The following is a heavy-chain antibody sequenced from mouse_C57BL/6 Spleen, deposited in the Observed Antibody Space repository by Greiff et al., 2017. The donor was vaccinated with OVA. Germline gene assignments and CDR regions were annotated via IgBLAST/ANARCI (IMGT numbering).Heavy chain of an antibody. V-gene: IGHV2-6-1*01. D-gene: IGHD2-4*01. CDR2: IWRDGSR. Sequence: VQVVESGPGLVAPSQSLSITCTVSGFSLTSYGVHWVRQPPGKGLEWLVVIWRDGSRTYNSALKSRLSISKDNSNSQVFLKMNSLQTDDTAMYYCARHKGLRGYAMDYWGQGTSVTVSS. CDR1: GFSLTSYG. CDR3: ARHKGLRGYAMDY. J-gene: IGHJ4*01.